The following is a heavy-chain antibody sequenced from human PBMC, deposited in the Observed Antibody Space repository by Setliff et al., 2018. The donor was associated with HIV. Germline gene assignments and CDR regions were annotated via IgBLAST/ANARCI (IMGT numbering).Heavy chain of an antibody. D-gene: IGHD2-8*02. J-gene: IGHJ6*03. Sequence: AASVKVSCKTSGYMFIAYGMSWVRRAPGQGLEWMGWIGPYNGRTEYAQEFQGRVSLTIDTSASTAYMELRSLRSDDTAVYYCARVQVGDPYYSYYYMDVWGEGTTVTVSS. CDR1: GYMFIAYG. V-gene: IGHV1-18*01. CDR2: IGPYNGRT. CDR3: ARVQVGDPYYSYYYMDV.